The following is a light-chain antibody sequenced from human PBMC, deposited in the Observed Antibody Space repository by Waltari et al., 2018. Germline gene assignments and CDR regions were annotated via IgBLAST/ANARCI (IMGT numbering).Light chain of an antibody. J-gene: IGLJ3*02. CDR1: NLGDEH. Sequence: SYDLTQPTSVSVSPGQTGSISCSGDNLGDEHACWYQKKAGQSPILVIFEDDKRPSGLPERFSGSKSGNTATLTISGAQSSDEADYYCQTWDRKSLVFGGGTKLTVL. V-gene: IGLV3-1*01. CDR2: EDD. CDR3: QTWDRKSLV.